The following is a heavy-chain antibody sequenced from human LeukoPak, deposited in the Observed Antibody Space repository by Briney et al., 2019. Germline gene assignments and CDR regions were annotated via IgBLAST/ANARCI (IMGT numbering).Heavy chain of an antibody. CDR2: INNNGINT. CDR3: AKDPSDLGASGSYTYFDY. D-gene: IGHD3-10*01. CDR1: VFTFSSYA. V-gene: IGHV3-23*01. Sequence: PGGSLTLSCSASVFTFSSYAMIWVRQAPGKGLEWVSTINNNGINTYYAHSVKGRFTISRDNSKNTLYLQLNSLRAEGTAFYYCAKDPSDLGASGSYTYFDYWGQGTLVTVSS. J-gene: IGHJ4*02.